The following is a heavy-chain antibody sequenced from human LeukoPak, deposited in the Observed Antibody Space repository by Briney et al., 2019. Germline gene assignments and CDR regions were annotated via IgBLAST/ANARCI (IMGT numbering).Heavy chain of an antibody. CDR3: ARDHVWNDAFDY. Sequence: PGGPLRLACVASGFTFSDYYMSRIRQAPGKGLEWVSYISSSGSTIYYADSVKGRFTISRDNAKNSLYLQMNSLRAEDTAVYYCARDHVWNDAFDYWGQGTLVTVSS. D-gene: IGHD1-1*01. CDR2: ISSSGSTI. CDR1: GFTFSDYY. J-gene: IGHJ4*02. V-gene: IGHV3-11*01.